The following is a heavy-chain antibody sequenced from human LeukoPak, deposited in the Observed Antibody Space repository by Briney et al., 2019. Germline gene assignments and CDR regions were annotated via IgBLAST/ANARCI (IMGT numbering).Heavy chain of an antibody. J-gene: IGHJ4*02. V-gene: IGHV3-48*01. CDR3: ARDYSDDFWSGYSARDAVGFDY. D-gene: IGHD3-3*01. CDR2: ISSSSSTI. CDR1: GFTFSSYS. Sequence: GGSLRLSCAASGFTFSSYSMNWVRQAPGKGLEWVSFISSSSSTIYYADSVKGRFTISRDNAKNSLYLQMNSLRAEDTAVYYCARDYSDDFWSGYSARDAVGFDYWGQGTLVTVSS.